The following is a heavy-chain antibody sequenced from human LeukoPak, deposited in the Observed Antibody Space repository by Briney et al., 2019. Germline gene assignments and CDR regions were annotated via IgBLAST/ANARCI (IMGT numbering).Heavy chain of an antibody. V-gene: IGHV4-59*01. J-gene: IGHJ4*02. CDR2: IYYSGST. D-gene: IGHD3-9*01. CDR1: GGSISSYY. Sequence: PSETLSLTCTVSGGSISSYYWSWIRQPPRQGLEWIGYIYYSGSTNYNPSRKSRVAISVDTSKNQFSLKLSSVTGADTAVYYCARVGRIYDILTGYHYYFDYWGQGTLVTVSS. CDR3: ARVGRIYDILTGYHYYFDY.